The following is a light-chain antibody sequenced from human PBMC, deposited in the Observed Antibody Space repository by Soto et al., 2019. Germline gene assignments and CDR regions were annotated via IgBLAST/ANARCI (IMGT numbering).Light chain of an antibody. CDR1: QSINKW. Sequence: DIQMTQSPSTLSASVGDRVTISCRASQSINKWLAWYQHKPGKAPNLLIYEVSTLHSGVPSGFSGSGSGTEFTLTISSLRPDDFATYYCQHYSGDRATFGQGTKVDIK. CDR3: QHYSGDRAT. V-gene: IGKV1-5*03. J-gene: IGKJ1*01. CDR2: EVS.